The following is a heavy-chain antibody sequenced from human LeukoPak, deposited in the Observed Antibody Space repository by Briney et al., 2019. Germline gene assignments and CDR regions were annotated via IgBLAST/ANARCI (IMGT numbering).Heavy chain of an antibody. D-gene: IGHD6-6*01. Sequence: PGGSLRLSCAASGFTFSSYAMSWVRQAPGKGLEWVSAISGSGGSTYYADSVKGRFTISRDNSKNTLYLQMSSLRAEDTAVYYCAKVVAARVQEIYFDYWGQGTLVTVSS. CDR2: ISGSGGST. V-gene: IGHV3-23*01. CDR3: AKVVAARVQEIYFDY. CDR1: GFTFSSYA. J-gene: IGHJ4*02.